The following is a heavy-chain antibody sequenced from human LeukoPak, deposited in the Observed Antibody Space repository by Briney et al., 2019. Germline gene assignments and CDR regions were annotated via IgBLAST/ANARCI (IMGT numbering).Heavy chain of an antibody. CDR2: IHFGGSA. Sequence: PETLSLTCTVSDGAISGYYWGWIRQPPGKAPDWIGHIHFGGSAIYNPSLTGRVTISVDTTKNHFSLKLTSVTAADTAVYYCARGYSTSWTYYYDYWGQGALVTVSS. V-gene: IGHV4-59*01. D-gene: IGHD6-13*01. CDR3: ARGYSTSWTYYYDY. CDR1: DGAISGYY. J-gene: IGHJ4*02.